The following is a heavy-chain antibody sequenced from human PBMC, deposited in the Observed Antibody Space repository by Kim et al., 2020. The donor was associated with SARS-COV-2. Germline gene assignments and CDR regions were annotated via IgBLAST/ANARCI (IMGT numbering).Heavy chain of an antibody. V-gene: IGHV4-59*08. D-gene: IGHD3-3*01. CDR3: ARHPDYDFWSGSRTGGWFDP. CDR2: IYYSGST. CDR1: GGSISSYY. Sequence: SETLSLTCTDSGGSISSYYWSWIRQPPGKGLEWIGYIYYSGSTNYNPSLKSRVTISVDTSKNQFSLKLSSVTAADTAVYYCARHPDYDFWSGSRTGGWFDPWGQGTLVTVSS. J-gene: IGHJ5*02.